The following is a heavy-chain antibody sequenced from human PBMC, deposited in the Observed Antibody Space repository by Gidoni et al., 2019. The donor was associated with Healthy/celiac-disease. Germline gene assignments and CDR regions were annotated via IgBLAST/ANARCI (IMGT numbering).Heavy chain of an antibody. Sequence: QVQLVQSGAEVKKPGSSVKVSCKASGGTFSSYASSWLRQAPGQGLEWMGGIIPIFGTANYAQKFQGRVTITADESTSTAYMELSSLRSEDTAVYYCARMLSPDSSGYYYDDDYWGQGTLVTVSS. V-gene: IGHV1-69*01. CDR2: IIPIFGTA. J-gene: IGHJ4*02. CDR3: ARMLSPDSSGYYYDDDY. D-gene: IGHD3-22*01. CDR1: GGTFSSYA.